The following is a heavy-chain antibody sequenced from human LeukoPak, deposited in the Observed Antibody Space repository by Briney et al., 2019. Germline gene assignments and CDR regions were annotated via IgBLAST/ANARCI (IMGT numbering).Heavy chain of an antibody. J-gene: IGHJ4*02. CDR2: ISGSGEST. Sequence: GGSLRLSCAASGFTFSSYAMSWVRQAPGKGLEWVSAISGSGESTYYADSVKGRFTISRDSSKNTLYLQMNSLRAEDTAVYYCAKDQLAHYYGSGSYYGYWGQGTLVTVSS. CDR3: AKDQLAHYYGSGSYYGY. D-gene: IGHD3-10*01. V-gene: IGHV3-23*01. CDR1: GFTFSSYA.